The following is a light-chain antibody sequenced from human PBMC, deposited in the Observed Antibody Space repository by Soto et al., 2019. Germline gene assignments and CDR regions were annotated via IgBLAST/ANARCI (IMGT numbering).Light chain of an antibody. V-gene: IGLV1-44*01. CDR3: SGWDDSLNSWV. J-gene: IGLJ3*02. CDR1: RSNIGTNT. CDR2: TNT. Sequence: QAVVTQPPSASGTPGQRVTISCSGTRSNIGTNTINWYQHVPGTAPKLLIYTNTQRPSGVPDRFSGSKSATSASLAISGLQSEDEADYYCSGWDDSLNSWVFGGGTKLTVL.